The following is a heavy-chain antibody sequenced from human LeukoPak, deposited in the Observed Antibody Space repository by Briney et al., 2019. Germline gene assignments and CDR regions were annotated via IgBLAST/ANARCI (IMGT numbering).Heavy chain of an antibody. D-gene: IGHD3-22*01. J-gene: IGHJ4*02. Sequence: GASVKVSCKASGYTFTGYYMHRVRQAPGQGLEWMGWINPNSGGTNYAQKFQGRVTMTRDTSISTAYMELSRLRSDDTAVYYCASLIIYYDSSGYYKYYFDYWGQGTLVTVSS. CDR1: GYTFTGYY. V-gene: IGHV1-2*02. CDR2: INPNSGGT. CDR3: ASLIIYYDSSGYYKYYFDY.